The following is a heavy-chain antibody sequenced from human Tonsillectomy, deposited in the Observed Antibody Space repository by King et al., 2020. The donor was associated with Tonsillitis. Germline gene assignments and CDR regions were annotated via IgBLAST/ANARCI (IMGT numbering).Heavy chain of an antibody. Sequence: VPLQESGPGLVKPSETLSLTCTVSGGSIGTYYWSYIRQPAGKALEWIGRIYASGNTNYNPSLKSRVSMSVDTSKNQFSLHLSSVTAADTAVCYCARESSPYSSGWPFDYWGRGTLVTVSS. CDR3: ARESSPYSSGWPFDY. J-gene: IGHJ4*02. V-gene: IGHV4-4*07. D-gene: IGHD6-19*01. CDR1: GGSIGTYY. CDR2: IYASGNT.